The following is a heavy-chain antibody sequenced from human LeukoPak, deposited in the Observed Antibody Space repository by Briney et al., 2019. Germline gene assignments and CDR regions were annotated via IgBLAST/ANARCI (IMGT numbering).Heavy chain of an antibody. CDR2: LSSSGSAF. V-gene: IGHV3-48*03. D-gene: IGHD4-11*01. J-gene: IGHJ4*02. CDR3: AKASTVTVRSNFDY. CDR1: GFTFRSYE. Sequence: PGGSLRLSCEDSGFTFRSYEMNWVRQAPGKGLEWIAYLSSSGSAFSYADSVKGRFTIARDNAKNSVYLEMNSLRADDTAVYYCAKASTVTVRSNFDYWGQGTLVTVSS.